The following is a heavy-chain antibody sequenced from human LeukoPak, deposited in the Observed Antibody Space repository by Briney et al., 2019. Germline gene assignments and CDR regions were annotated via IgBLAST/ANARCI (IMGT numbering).Heavy chain of an antibody. V-gene: IGHV4-59*01. CDR2: IYYSGST. CDR1: GGSISSYY. CDR3: ARTHCGGDCYLSDYYYMDV. J-gene: IGHJ6*03. Sequence: PSETLSLTCTVSGGSISSYYWSWIRQPPGKGLEWIGYIYYSGSTNYNPFLKSRVTISADTSKNQFSLKLSSVTAADTAVYYCARTHCGGDCYLSDYYYMDVWGKGTTVTVSS. D-gene: IGHD2-21*01.